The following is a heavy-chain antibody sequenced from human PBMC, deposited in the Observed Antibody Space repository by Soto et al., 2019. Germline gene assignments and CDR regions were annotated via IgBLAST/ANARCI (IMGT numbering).Heavy chain of an antibody. CDR3: TTSNRIAYYYYYGMDV. V-gene: IGHV3-15*07. J-gene: IGHJ6*02. D-gene: IGHD4-4*01. CDR1: GFTFRNGW. Sequence: GGSLRLSCAASGFTFRNGWMNWVRQAPGKGLEWVGRIKSKTDGGTTDYAAPVKGRFTISRDDSKNTLYLQMNSLKTEDTAVYYCTTSNRIAYYYYYGMDVWGQGTTVTVSS. CDR2: IKSKTDGGTT.